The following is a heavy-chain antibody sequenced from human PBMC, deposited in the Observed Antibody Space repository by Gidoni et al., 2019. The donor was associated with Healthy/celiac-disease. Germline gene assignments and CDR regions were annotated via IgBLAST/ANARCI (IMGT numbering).Heavy chain of an antibody. V-gene: IGHV3-49*03. CDR1: GFTFGDYD. J-gene: IGHJ4*02. D-gene: IGHD3-10*01. CDR3: TRDYGSGSYSPSPFDY. Sequence: EVQLVESGGGLVQPGRSLRLSCTASGFTFGDYDMSWFRQAPGKGLECVGFIRSKAYGGTTEYAASVKGRFTISRDDSKSIAYLQMNSLKTEDTAVYYCTRDYGSGSYSPSPFDYWGQGTLVTVSS. CDR2: IRSKAYGGTT.